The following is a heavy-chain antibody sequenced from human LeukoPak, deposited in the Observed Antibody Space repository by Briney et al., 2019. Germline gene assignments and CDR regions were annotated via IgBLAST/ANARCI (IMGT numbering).Heavy chain of an antibody. CDR2: IYHSGST. J-gene: IGHJ5*02. D-gene: IGHD3-3*01. V-gene: IGHV4-30-2*01. CDR3: AREGGDFWSGYPNWFDP. CDR1: GGSISSGGYY. Sequence: KPSQTLSLTCTVSGGSISSGGYYWSWTRQPPGKGLEWIGYIYHSGSTYYNPSLKSRVTISVDRSKNQFSLKLSSVTAADTAVYYCAREGGDFWSGYPNWFDPWGQGTLVTVSS.